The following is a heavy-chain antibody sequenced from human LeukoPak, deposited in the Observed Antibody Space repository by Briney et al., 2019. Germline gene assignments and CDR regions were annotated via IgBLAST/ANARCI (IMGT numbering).Heavy chain of an antibody. J-gene: IGHJ6*02. CDR2: IYSGGST. V-gene: IGHV3-53*01. CDR3: TRDRYSSGWYLNYYYYGMDV. CDR1: GFTVSSNY. Sequence: GGSLRLSCAASGFTVSSNYMSWVRQAPGKGLEWVSVIYSGGSTYHGDSVKGRFTISRDNSKNTLYLQMNSLKTEDTAVYYCTRDRYSSGWYLNYYYYGMDVWGQGTTVTVSS. D-gene: IGHD6-19*01.